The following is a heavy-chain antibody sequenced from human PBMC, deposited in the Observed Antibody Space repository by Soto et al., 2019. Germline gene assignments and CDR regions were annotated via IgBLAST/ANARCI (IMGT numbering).Heavy chain of an antibody. D-gene: IGHD1-1*01. Sequence: SETLSLTCAVYGGSFSGYYWSWLRQPPGKGLEWIGEINHSGSPNYNPSLKSRVTISVDTSKNQFSLKMTSVTAADTAVYYCATANWSHHYFDPWGQGTLVTVSS. CDR1: GGSFSGYY. J-gene: IGHJ5*02. CDR3: ATANWSHHYFDP. V-gene: IGHV4-34*01. CDR2: INHSGSP.